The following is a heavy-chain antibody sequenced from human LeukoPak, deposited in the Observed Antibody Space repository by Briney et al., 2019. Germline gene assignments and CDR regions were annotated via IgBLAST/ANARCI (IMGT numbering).Heavy chain of an antibody. CDR1: GYTFTSYD. J-gene: IGHJ6*03. CDR3: ARDGYCSSTSCYPYYYYMDV. V-gene: IGHV1-8*01. D-gene: IGHD2-2*03. Sequence: ASVKVSCKASGYTFTSYDINWVRQATGQGLEWMGWMNPNSGNTGYAQKFQGRVTMTRNTSISTAYMELSSLRSEDTAVYYCARDGYCSSTSCYPYYYYMDVWGKGTTVTVSS. CDR2: MNPNSGNT.